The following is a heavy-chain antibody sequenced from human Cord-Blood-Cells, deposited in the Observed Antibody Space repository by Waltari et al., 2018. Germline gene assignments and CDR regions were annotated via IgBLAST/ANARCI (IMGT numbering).Heavy chain of an antibody. Sequence: EVQLVESGGGLVQPGGSLRLSCAASGFTFSSYEMNWVRQAPGKGLEWVSYISSSGSTIYYAKSVKGRFTISRDNAKNSLYRQMNSLRAEDTAVYYYARDKVVVVAATQGAFDIWGQGTMVTVSS. CDR3: ARDKVVVVAATQGAFDI. D-gene: IGHD2-15*01. CDR1: GFTFSSYE. CDR2: ISSSGSTI. J-gene: IGHJ3*02. V-gene: IGHV3-48*03.